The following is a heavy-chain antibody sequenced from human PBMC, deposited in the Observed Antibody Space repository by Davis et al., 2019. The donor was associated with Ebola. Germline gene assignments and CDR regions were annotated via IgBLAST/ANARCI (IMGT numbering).Heavy chain of an antibody. CDR3: ARAVAPFLANT. J-gene: IGHJ5*02. CDR1: GFTFSSYA. D-gene: IGHD6-19*01. Sequence: GESLKISCAASGFTFSSYAMSWVRQAPGKGLEWVSVIYSGGSTYYADSVKGRFTISRDNSKNTLYLQMNSLRAEDTAVYYCARAVAPFLANTWGQGTLVNVSS. V-gene: IGHV3-53*01. CDR2: IYSGGST.